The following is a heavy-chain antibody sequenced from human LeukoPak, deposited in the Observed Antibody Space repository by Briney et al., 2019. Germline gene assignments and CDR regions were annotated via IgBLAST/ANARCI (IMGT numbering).Heavy chain of an antibody. J-gene: IGHJ4*02. D-gene: IGHD6-19*01. Sequence: SQTLSLTCTVSGGSISSGSYYWSWIRQPAGKGLEWIGRIYTSGSTNYNPSLKSRVTISVDTSKNQFSLKLSSVTAADTAVYHCARWASGWGANFDYWGQGTLVTVSS. CDR3: ARWASGWGANFDY. CDR1: GGSISSGSYY. CDR2: IYTSGST. V-gene: IGHV4-61*02.